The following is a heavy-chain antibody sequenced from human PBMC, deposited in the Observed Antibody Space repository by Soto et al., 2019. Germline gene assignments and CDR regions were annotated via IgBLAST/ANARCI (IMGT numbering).Heavy chain of an antibody. D-gene: IGHD2-2*01. CDR1: GGTFSSYP. Sequence: HVQLVQSGAEVKKPGSSVKVSCKASGGTFSSYPITWVRQAPGQGLEWMGGIIPIFGTTHYAQKFQGRLTITADKSTSTAYMEVSSLRSEDTAVYYCAGREGVVGPAAYVSPGYYFDNWGQGTLVTVSS. CDR3: AGREGVVGPAAYVSPGYYFDN. J-gene: IGHJ4*02. V-gene: IGHV1-69*06. CDR2: IIPIFGTT.